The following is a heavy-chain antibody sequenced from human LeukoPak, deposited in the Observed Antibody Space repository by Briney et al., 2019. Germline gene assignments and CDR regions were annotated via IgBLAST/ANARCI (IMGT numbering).Heavy chain of an antibody. Sequence: TSETLSLICSVSGDSLSTYHWNWIRKPPGKGLEWIAFMQSSGNSNYNPSLKDRVTMFVDTSKNQFSLKLSSVTAADTAVYYCARWEGGSYYDFDYWGQGTLVTVSS. CDR1: GDSLSTYH. V-gene: IGHV4-59*12. CDR2: MQSSGNS. CDR3: ARWEGGSYYDFDY. D-gene: IGHD1-26*01. J-gene: IGHJ4*02.